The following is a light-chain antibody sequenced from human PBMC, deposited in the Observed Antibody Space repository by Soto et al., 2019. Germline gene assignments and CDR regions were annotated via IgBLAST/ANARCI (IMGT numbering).Light chain of an antibody. J-gene: IGLJ1*01. CDR2: EVN. Sequence: QSALTQPPSASGSPGQSVTISCTGTSSDVGGYNYVSWYQQHPGKATKLMIYEVNKRPSGVPDRFSASKSGNTASLTVSGLQAEDEADYYCSSYAGSNILFGTGTKLTVL. CDR1: SSDVGGYNY. V-gene: IGLV2-8*01. CDR3: SSYAGSNIL.